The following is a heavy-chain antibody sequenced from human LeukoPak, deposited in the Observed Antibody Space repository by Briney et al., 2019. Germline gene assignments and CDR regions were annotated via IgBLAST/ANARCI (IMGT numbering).Heavy chain of an antibody. CDR2: IKHDGTEQ. CDR1: GFTFKNYW. V-gene: IGHV3-7*03. D-gene: IGHD1-26*01. CDR3: AKDRGSYVGDAFDI. Sequence: GGSLRLSCIASGFTFKNYWMTWVRQAPGKGLEWVANIKHDGTEQFYVDSVKGRSTISRDNAKNSLYLQMNSLRAEDTAVYYCAKDRGSYVGDAFDIWGQGTMVTVSS. J-gene: IGHJ3*02.